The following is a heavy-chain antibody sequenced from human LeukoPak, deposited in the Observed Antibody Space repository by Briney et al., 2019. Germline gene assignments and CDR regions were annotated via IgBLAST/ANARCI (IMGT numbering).Heavy chain of an antibody. CDR1: GGSISSYY. V-gene: IGHV4-59*01. CDR2: IYYSGST. D-gene: IGHD3-3*01. J-gene: IGHJ4*02. CDR3: ASRYYDFWSGYLSPNFDY. Sequence: SETLSLTCTVSGGSISSYYWSWIRQPPGKGLEWIGHIYYSGSTNYNPSLKSRVTISVDTSKNQFSLKLSSVTAADTAVYYCASRYYDFWSGYLSPNFDYWGQGTLVTVSS.